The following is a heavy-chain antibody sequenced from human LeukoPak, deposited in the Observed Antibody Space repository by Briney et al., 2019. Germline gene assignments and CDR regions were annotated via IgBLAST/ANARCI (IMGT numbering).Heavy chain of an antibody. V-gene: IGHV4-34*01. CDR2: INHSGGT. CDR3: ARVRDYDR. Sequence: SETLSLTCAVYGGSFSGYYWSWIRQPPGKGLEWIGEINHSGGTNYNPSLKSRVTLSVDASKDASKSQFSLKLSSVTAADTAVYYCARVRDYDRWGQGTLVTVSS. J-gene: IGHJ5*02. CDR1: GGSFSGYY. D-gene: IGHD3-16*01.